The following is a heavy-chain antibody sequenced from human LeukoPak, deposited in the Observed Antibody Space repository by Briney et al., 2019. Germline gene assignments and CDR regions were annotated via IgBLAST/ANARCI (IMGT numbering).Heavy chain of an antibody. Sequence: PGGSLRLSCAASGLTFNSYTMYWVRQAPGKGLEWVSSIRCSSSHMFYADSVKGRFSISRDNAKNSLYLQMNSVRAEDTAVYYCVRDSGSSYGYYFLHWGQGTLVTVSS. J-gene: IGHJ1*01. V-gene: IGHV3-21*01. D-gene: IGHD1-26*01. CDR3: VRDSGSSYGYYFLH. CDR2: IRCSSSHM. CDR1: GLTFNSYT.